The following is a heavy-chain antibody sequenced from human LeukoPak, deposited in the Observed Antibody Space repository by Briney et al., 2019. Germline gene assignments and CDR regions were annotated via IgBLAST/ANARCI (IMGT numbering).Heavy chain of an antibody. J-gene: IGHJ4*02. CDR3: AKGGEGYYDSSGYPDY. CDR2: IKSKTDGGTT. D-gene: IGHD3-22*01. V-gene: IGHV3-15*01. Sequence: SGGSLRLSCAASGFTFSNAWMSWVRQAPGKGLEWVGRIKSKTDGGTTDYAAPVKGRFTISRDDSKNTLYLQMNSLKTEDTAVYYCAKGGEGYYDSSGYPDYWGQGTLVTVSS. CDR1: GFTFSNAW.